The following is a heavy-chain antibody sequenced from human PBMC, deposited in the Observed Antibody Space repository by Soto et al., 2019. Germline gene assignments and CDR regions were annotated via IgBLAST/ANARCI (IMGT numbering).Heavy chain of an antibody. Sequence: SETLSLTCTVSGGYISSCGYYWSWIRQHPWKGLEWIGYIYYSGSTYYNPSLKSRVTISVDTSKNQFSLKLSSVTAADTAVYYCASQRYYYDSSGYSPGMDVWGQGTTVTVSS. D-gene: IGHD3-22*01. CDR3: ASQRYYYDSSGYSPGMDV. CDR2: IYYSGST. CDR1: GGYISSCGYY. J-gene: IGHJ6*02. V-gene: IGHV4-31*03.